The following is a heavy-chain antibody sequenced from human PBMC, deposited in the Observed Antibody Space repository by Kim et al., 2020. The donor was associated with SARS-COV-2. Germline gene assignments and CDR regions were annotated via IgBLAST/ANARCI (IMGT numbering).Heavy chain of an antibody. CDR3: AREVVGYSGYGDFDY. CDR1: GFTFSSYE. D-gene: IGHD5-12*01. V-gene: IGHV3-48*03. J-gene: IGHJ4*02. CDR2: ISSSGSTI. Sequence: GGSLRLSCAASGFTFSSYEMNWVRQAPGKGLEWVSYISSSGSTIYYADSVKGRFTISRDNAKNSLYLQMNSLRAEDTAVYYCAREVVGYSGYGDFDYWGQGTLVTVSS.